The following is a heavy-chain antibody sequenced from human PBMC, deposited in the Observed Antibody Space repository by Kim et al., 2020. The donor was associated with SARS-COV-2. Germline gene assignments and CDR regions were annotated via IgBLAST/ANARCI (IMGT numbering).Heavy chain of an antibody. CDR2: IGHGGTTI. V-gene: IGHV3-48*03. Sequence: GGSLRLSCAASGFSFSTYEMNWVHQAPGKGLQWVAYIGHGGTTIYYADSVKGRFTISRDNAKNSLYLQMNSRRAEDTAVYYCARDRVGVRGINDYWGQGTLVTVSS. J-gene: IGHJ4*02. CDR1: GFSFSTYE. CDR3: ARDRVGVRGINDY. D-gene: IGHD3-10*01.